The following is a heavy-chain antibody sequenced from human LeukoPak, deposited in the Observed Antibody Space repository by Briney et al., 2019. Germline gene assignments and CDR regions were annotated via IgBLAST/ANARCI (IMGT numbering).Heavy chain of an antibody. CDR3: ARHIPTTVTTYYFDY. CDR1: GYSFTSYW. J-gene: IGHJ4*02. Sequence: GESLKISCKGSGYSFTSYWIGWVRQVPGKGLEWMGIIYPGDSDTRYSPSFQGQVTISADKSISTAYLQWSSLKASDTAMYYCARHIPTTVTTYYFDYWGQGTLVTVSS. D-gene: IGHD4-17*01. CDR2: IYPGDSDT. V-gene: IGHV5-51*01.